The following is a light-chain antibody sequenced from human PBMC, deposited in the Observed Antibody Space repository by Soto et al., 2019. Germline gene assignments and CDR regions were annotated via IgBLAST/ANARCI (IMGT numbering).Light chain of an antibody. CDR3: QQYTNTNNPWM. CDR2: DAS. J-gene: IGKJ1*01. V-gene: IGKV1-5*01. CDR1: QTISTW. Sequence: DIQVTQSPPTLSASVGDRVTITCRASQTISTWMAWYQQKPGKAPKLLVYDASTLQSGVASRFSGSGSGTEFTLIISGLQPDVSATYYCQQYTNTNNPWMFGQGTKVEI.